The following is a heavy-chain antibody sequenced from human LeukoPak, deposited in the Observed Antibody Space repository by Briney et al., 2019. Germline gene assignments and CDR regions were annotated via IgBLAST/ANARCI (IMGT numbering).Heavy chain of an antibody. Sequence: GGSLRLSCAASGFTVSSSYMSWVRQAPGKGLEWVSVIYSGGSTYYADSVKGRFTISRDNSKNTLYLQMNSLRAEDTAVYYCARRLLWDYYFDYWGHGTLVTVSS. CDR2: IYSGGST. CDR1: GFTVSSSY. J-gene: IGHJ4*01. CDR3: ARRLLWDYYFDY. D-gene: IGHD3-10*01. V-gene: IGHV3-66*04.